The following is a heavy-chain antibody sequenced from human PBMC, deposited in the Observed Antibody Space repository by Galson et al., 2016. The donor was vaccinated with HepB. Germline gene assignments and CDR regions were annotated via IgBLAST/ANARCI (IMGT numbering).Heavy chain of an antibody. Sequence: SLRLSCAASGFSFSSYYMHWVRQAPGKGLVWVSRIKSDGSSTSYADSVKGRFSISRDNSRNTLYLQMNSLTADDTAVYYCARDEVATTVLDYWGQGTLVTVSS. CDR3: ARDEVATTVLDY. CDR1: GFSFSSYY. J-gene: IGHJ4*02. CDR2: IKSDGSST. D-gene: IGHD5-12*01. V-gene: IGHV3-74*01.